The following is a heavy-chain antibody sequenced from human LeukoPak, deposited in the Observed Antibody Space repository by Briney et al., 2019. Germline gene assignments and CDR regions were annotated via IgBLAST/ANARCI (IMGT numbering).Heavy chain of an antibody. CDR2: ISGSGGST. D-gene: IGHD4-17*01. CDR1: GFTFSSYD. Sequence: PSVSLTLSCAAPGFTFSSYDRNWIRQAPGKGLEWFSGISGSGGSTYYAPSVKGRFTISRDNSKNTLYLQMNSLRAEDTAVYYCAKDPNGDYVGAFEMWGQGTMVSVSS. J-gene: IGHJ3*02. CDR3: AKDPNGDYVGAFEM. V-gene: IGHV3-23*01.